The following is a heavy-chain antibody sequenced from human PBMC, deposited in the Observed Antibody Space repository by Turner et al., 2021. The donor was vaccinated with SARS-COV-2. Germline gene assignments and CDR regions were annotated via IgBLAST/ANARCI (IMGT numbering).Heavy chain of an antibody. D-gene: IGHD6-13*01. CDR1: GGSFSAYY. Sequence: QVQLQQWGAGLLKPSETLSLTCAVYGGSFSAYYWSWIRQPPGKGLEWIGEIYHSGSTNYNPSLKSRVTISVDTSKNQFSLKLSSVTAADTAVYYYARTIAAAVSDYWGQGTLVTVSS. CDR3: ARTIAAAVSDY. CDR2: IYHSGST. J-gene: IGHJ4*02. V-gene: IGHV4-34*01.